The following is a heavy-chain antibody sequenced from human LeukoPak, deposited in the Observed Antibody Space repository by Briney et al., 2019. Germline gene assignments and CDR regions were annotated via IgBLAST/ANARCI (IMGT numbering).Heavy chain of an antibody. V-gene: IGHV3-11*03. CDR1: GFTFSVYY. J-gene: IGHJ4*02. CDR3: ARRYSSSWYDY. D-gene: IGHD6-13*01. CDR2: ISGSSSYT. Sequence: GGSLRLSCAASGFTFSVYYMSWIRQAPGKGLEWVSYISGSSSYTNYADSVKGRFTISRDNAKNSLYLQMNSLRAEDTAVYYCARRYSSSWYDYWGQGTLVTVSS.